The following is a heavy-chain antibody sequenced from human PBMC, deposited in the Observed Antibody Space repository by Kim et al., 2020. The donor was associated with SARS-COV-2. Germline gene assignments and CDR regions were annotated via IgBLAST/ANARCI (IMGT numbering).Heavy chain of an antibody. CDR3: AKGTVLRYFDWFPTGVGYFDY. CDR1: GFTFSSYA. V-gene: IGHV3-33*06. J-gene: IGHJ4*02. D-gene: IGHD3-9*01. CDR2: IWYDGSNK. Sequence: GGSLRLSCAASGFTFSSYAMNWVRQAPGKGLAWVAVIWYDGSNKYYADTVKGRFTISRDNSKNTLYLQMNSLRAEDTAVYYCAKGTVLRYFDWFPTGVGYFDYWGQGTLVTVSS.